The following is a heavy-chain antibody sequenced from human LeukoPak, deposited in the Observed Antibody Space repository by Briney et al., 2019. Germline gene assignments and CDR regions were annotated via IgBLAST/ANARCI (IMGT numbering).Heavy chain of an antibody. CDR3: ARRSGVVVVAATYYFDY. V-gene: IGHV4-34*01. D-gene: IGHD2-15*01. Sequence: PSETLSLTGAVYGGSFSGYYWSWIRQPPGKGLEWIGEINHSGSTNYNPSLKSRVTISVDTSKNQFSLKLSSVTAADTAVYYCARRSGVVVVAATYYFDYWGQGTLVTVSS. CDR1: GGSFSGYY. J-gene: IGHJ4*02. CDR2: INHSGST.